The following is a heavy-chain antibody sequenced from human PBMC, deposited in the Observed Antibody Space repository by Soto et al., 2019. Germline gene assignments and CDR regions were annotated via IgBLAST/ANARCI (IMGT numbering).Heavy chain of an antibody. CDR1: GGTFSSYA. D-gene: IGHD6-19*01. CDR3: ARSGIAVAGTGFDYYGMDV. V-gene: IGHV1-69*13. Sequence: SVKVSCKASGGTFSSYAISWVRQAPGQGLEWMGGIIPIFGTANYAQKFQGRVTITADESTSTAYMELSSLRSEDTAVYYCARSGIAVAGTGFDYYGMDVWGQGTTVTVSS. CDR2: IIPIFGTA. J-gene: IGHJ6*02.